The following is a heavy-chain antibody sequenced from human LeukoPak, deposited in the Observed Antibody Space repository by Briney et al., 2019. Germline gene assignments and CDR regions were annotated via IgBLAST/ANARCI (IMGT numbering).Heavy chain of an antibody. Sequence: GGSLRLSCAASGFTFSSYGMHWVRQAPGKGLEWVAFIRYDGSNKYYADSVKGRFTISRDNSKNTLFLQMNSLRAEDTAVYYCAKDYMVIVMVVATPPDYWGQGTLVTVSS. J-gene: IGHJ4*02. D-gene: IGHD2-15*01. CDR2: IRYDGSNK. CDR1: GFTFSSYG. CDR3: AKDYMVIVMVVATPPDY. V-gene: IGHV3-30*02.